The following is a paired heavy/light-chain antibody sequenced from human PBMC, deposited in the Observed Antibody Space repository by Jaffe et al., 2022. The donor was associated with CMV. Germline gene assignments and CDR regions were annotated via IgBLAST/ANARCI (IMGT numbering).Light chain of an antibody. V-gene: IGKV3-15*01. J-gene: IGKJ1*01. Sequence: EIVMTQSPATLSVSPGERATLSCRASQGVSNNLAWYQQKPGQAPRLLIHGASTRATGIPDRFSGSGSGTEFTLTISSLQSEDFAVYYCQQYNNWPRGTFGQGTKVEIK. CDR3: QQYNNWPRGT. CDR1: QGVSNN. CDR2: GAS.
Heavy chain of an antibody. Sequence: EVQLLESGGGLVQPGGSLRLSCAASGFTFKNYAMTWVRQAPGKGLEWVSTITASSGDTYYSDSVKGRFTISRDNSKNTLYLQMNSLRAEDTAVYYCARDSAGSSWPFNTPPDYWGQGTLVTVSS. D-gene: IGHD6-13*01. CDR2: ITASSGDT. J-gene: IGHJ4*02. CDR3: ARDSAGSSWPFNTPPDY. CDR1: GFTFKNYA. V-gene: IGHV3-23*01.